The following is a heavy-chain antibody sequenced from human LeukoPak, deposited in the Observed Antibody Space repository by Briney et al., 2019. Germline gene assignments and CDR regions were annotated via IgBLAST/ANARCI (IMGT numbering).Heavy chain of an antibody. CDR1: GYKFTTYW. CDR2: IYPRDSDT. D-gene: IGHD6-25*01. J-gene: IGHJ4*02. CDR3: ARLLAAPYYINF. V-gene: IGHV5-51*01. Sequence: GESLKISCKGSGYKFTTYWIAWMRQMPGQGLEWLGIIYPRDSDTRYSPSFEGQVSISVDTSIDTAYLQWSSVKASDTAMYYCARLLAAPYYINFWGQGTLVTVSS.